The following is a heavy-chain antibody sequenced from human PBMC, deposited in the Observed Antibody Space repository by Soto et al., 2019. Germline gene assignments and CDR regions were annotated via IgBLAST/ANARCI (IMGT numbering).Heavy chain of an antibody. J-gene: IGHJ4*02. Sequence: EVLLVESGGGLVQPGGSLRLSCAASGFTVSSNYMSWVRQAPGKGLEWVSVIYSGGSAYYADSVKGRFTISRDNSTNTLYLQMNSLGADDTAVYYCARHGHSYGGGYFDYWGQGTLVTVSS. CDR3: ARHGHSYGGGYFDY. CDR1: GFTVSSNY. D-gene: IGHD5-18*01. V-gene: IGHV3-66*04. CDR2: IYSGGSA.